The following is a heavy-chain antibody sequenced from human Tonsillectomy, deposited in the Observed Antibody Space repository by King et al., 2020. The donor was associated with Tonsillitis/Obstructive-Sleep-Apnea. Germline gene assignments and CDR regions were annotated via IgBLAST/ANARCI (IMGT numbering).Heavy chain of an antibody. J-gene: IGHJ6*03. CDR1: GGSVSSYY. V-gene: IGHV4-59*02. D-gene: IGHD3-3*01. CDR3: ARRFTIFGVDAYMDV. CDR2: ISDTGRT. Sequence: QLQESGPGLVKPSETLSLTCTVSGGSVSSYYWSWIRQPPGKGLEWVGYISDTGRTYYSPSLNNRVTISVDTSKNQVSLKLTSVTAADTALYYCARRFTIFGVDAYMDVWGKGTTVTVSS.